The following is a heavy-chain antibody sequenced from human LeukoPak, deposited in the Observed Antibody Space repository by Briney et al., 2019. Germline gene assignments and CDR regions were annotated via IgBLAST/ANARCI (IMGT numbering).Heavy chain of an antibody. D-gene: IGHD5-18*01. V-gene: IGHV5-51*01. Sequence: GESLQISCKGSAYSFTNYWIGWVRQMPGKGLEWMGIIYPGDSDTRYSPSFQGQVIISVDKSISTAYLQWSSLKASDTAMYYCAGVDTTMVPRYWGQGILVTVSS. J-gene: IGHJ4*02. CDR2: IYPGDSDT. CDR3: AGVDTTMVPRY. CDR1: AYSFTNYW.